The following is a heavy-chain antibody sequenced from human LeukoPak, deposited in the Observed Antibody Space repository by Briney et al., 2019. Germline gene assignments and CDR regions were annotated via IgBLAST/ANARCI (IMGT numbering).Heavy chain of an antibody. J-gene: IGHJ4*02. CDR1: GFTFSSYS. CDR2: ISSSSSYI. CDR3: ARDNSGSYTFGY. D-gene: IGHD1-26*01. V-gene: IGHV3-21*01. Sequence: GGSLRLSCAASGFTFSSYSMNWVRQAPGKGLEWVSSISSSSSYIYYADSVKGRFTISRDNAKNSLYLQMNSLRAEDTAVYYCARDNSGSYTFGYWGQGTLVTVSS.